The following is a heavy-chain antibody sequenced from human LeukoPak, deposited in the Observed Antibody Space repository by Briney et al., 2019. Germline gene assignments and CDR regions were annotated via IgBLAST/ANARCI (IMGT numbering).Heavy chain of an antibody. D-gene: IGHD6-25*01. CDR1: GGSISSSSYY. Sequence: SETLSLTCTVSGGSISSSSYYWGWIRQPPGKGLEWIGSIYYSGSTYYNPSLKSRVTISVDTSKNQFSLKLSSVTAADTAVYYCARRATSGLSSGTYYFDYWGQGTLVTVSS. CDR2: IYYSGST. J-gene: IGHJ4*02. V-gene: IGHV4-39*07. CDR3: ARRATSGLSSGTYYFDY.